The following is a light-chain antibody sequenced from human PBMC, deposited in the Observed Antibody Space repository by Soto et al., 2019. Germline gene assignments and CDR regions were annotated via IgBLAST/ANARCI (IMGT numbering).Light chain of an antibody. CDR1: SSDVGGYNY. CDR2: EVS. J-gene: IGLJ1*01. V-gene: IGLV2-14*01. Sequence: QSALTQPASVSGSPGQSITISCTGTSSDVGGYNYVSWYQQYPGKAPKLMIYEVSNRPSGVSHRFSGSKSGNTASLTISGLQAEDEADYYCSSYTSSSTRVFGTGTKLTVL. CDR3: SSYTSSSTRV.